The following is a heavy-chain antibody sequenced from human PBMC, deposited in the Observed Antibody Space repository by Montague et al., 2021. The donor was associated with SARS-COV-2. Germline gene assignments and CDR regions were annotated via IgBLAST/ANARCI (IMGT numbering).Heavy chain of an antibody. CDR2: ISGSGGST. J-gene: IGHJ4*02. V-gene: IGHV3-23*01. Sequence: GSLRLCVAASGFTFSNYAMSWVRQAPGKGLEWVSAISGSGGSTYYADSGKGRFTISRDNSKNTLYLQMNSLRAEDTAVYYCAKDPHYDFWSGYYLDYWGQGTLVTVSS. D-gene: IGHD3-3*01. CDR1: GFTFSNYA. CDR3: AKDPHYDFWSGYYLDY.